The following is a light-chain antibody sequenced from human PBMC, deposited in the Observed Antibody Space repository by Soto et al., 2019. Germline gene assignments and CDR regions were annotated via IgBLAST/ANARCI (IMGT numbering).Light chain of an antibody. CDR1: QSVSSR. J-gene: IGKJ2*01. V-gene: IGKV1-5*02. CDR2: DAS. CDR3: QQYSVYST. Sequence: DTQMTQSPSTLSGSVGDRVTIICRASQSVSSRLAWYQQKPGKAPKLLIYDASSLESGVPSRFSGSGSGAEFTLTISSLQPDDSATYYCQQYSVYSTFGQGTKLEIK.